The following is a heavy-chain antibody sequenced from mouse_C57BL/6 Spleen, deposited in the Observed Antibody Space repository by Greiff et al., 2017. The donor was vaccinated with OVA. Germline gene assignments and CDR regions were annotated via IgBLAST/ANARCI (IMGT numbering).Heavy chain of an antibody. CDR1: GYAFSSYW. D-gene: IGHD2-4*01. V-gene: IGHV1-80*01. J-gene: IGHJ1*03. CDR3: ARSGAYDYGYFDV. CDR2: IYPGDGDT. Sequence: QVQLKESGAELVKPGASVKISCKASGYAFSSYWMNWVKQRPGKGLEWIGQIYPGDGDTNYNGKFKGKATLTADKSSSTAYMQLSSLTSEDSAVYFCARSGAYDYGYFDVWGTGTTVTVSS.